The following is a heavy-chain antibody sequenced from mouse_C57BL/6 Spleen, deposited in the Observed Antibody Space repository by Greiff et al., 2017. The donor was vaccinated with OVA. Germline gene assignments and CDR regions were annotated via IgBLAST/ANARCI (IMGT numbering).Heavy chain of an antibody. CDR2: ISSGSSTI. CDR3: ARDDYGYYYAMDY. Sequence: EVKLVESGGGLVKPGGSLKLSCAASGFTFSDYGMHWVRQAPEKGLEWVAYISSGSSTIYYADTVKGRFTISRDNAKNTLFLQMTSLRSEDTAMYYCARDDYGYYYAMDYWGQGTSVTVSS. J-gene: IGHJ4*01. D-gene: IGHD2-4*01. V-gene: IGHV5-17*01. CDR1: GFTFSDYG.